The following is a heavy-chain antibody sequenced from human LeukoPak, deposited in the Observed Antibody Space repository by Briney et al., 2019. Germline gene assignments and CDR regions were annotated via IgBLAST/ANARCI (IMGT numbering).Heavy chain of an antibody. CDR3: ARDAAMTTGPFDP. J-gene: IGHJ5*02. CDR1: GGSISSYY. V-gene: IGHV4-59*12. Sequence: SETLSLTCTVSGGSISSYYWSWIRQPPGKGLEWIGYIYYSGSTYYNPSLKSRVTISVDTSKNQFSLKLSSVTAADTAVYYCARDAAMTTGPFDPWGQGTLVTVSS. D-gene: IGHD4-11*01. CDR2: IYYSGST.